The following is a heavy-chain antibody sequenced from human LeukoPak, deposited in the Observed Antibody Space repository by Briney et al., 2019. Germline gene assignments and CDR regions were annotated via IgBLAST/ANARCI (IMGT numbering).Heavy chain of an antibody. J-gene: IGHJ1*01. CDR2: TYPGGNA. V-gene: IGHV3-53*01. Sequence: PGGSLRLSCAVSGFTVSGNYMAWIRQAPGKGLEWVSVTYPGGNAYYGDSVKGRFTISRDNLKNALYLQMYGLRPEDTAVYYCATSVGPTWGQHAEYFQYWGQGTLVTVSS. D-gene: IGHD1-26*01. CDR1: GFTVSGNY. CDR3: ATSVGPTWGQHAEYFQY.